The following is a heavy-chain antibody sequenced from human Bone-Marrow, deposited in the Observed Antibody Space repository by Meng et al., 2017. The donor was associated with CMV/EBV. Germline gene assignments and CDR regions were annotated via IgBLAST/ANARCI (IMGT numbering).Heavy chain of an antibody. V-gene: IGHV4-39*07. Sequence: SETLSLTCTVSGGSISSSSYYWGWIRQPPGTGLEWIGSIYYCGSTYYNPSLKSRVTISVDTSKKQFSLKLSSVTAADTAVYYCAREGYYDSSGSDAFDIWSQGTMVTVSS. D-gene: IGHD3-22*01. J-gene: IGHJ3*02. CDR1: GGSISSSSYY. CDR2: IYYCGST. CDR3: AREGYYDSSGSDAFDI.